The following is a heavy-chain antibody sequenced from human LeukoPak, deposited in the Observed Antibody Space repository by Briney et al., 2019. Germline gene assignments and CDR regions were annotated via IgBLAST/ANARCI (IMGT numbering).Heavy chain of an antibody. CDR3: ARGQLNYFDY. CDR1: GGTFTGYY. CDR2: INPNGGGT. J-gene: IGHJ4*02. V-gene: IGHV1-2*02. D-gene: IGHD5-18*01. Sequence: ASVKVSCKASGGTFTGYYIHWVRQAPGQGLEWMGWINPNGGGTTYAQRFQGRVTLTRDTSISTAYMELSRLRSDDTVIYYCARGQLNYFDYWGQGTLVTVSS.